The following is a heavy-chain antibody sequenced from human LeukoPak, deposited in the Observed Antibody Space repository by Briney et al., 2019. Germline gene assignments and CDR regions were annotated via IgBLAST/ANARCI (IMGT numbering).Heavy chain of an antibody. D-gene: IGHD2-2*03. V-gene: IGHV5-51*01. J-gene: IGHJ4*02. CDR1: GYSFATYW. CDR2: IYPDESNI. CDR3: ARPPSRGYSSSFEY. Sequence: PGESLKISCKGSGYSFATYWIAWVRQMPGKGLEWMGIIYPDESNIRYSPSFQRQVTSSANKAISTAYIQWSSLKASDTAIYYCARPPSRGYSSSFEYWGQGTLVTVSS.